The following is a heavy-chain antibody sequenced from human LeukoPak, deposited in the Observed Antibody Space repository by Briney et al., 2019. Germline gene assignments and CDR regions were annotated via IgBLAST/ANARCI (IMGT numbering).Heavy chain of an antibody. J-gene: IGHJ4*02. CDR2: IRSKAYGETA. CDR3: TRDRGAYNLYDY. D-gene: IGHD1-1*01. V-gene: IGHV3-49*03. CDR1: GFTFGDYA. Sequence: PGGSLRLSCTASGFTFGDYAMSWIRQAPGKGLEWVGFIRSKAYGETADYAASVKGRFTISRDDSKAIAYLQMKSLKTEDTAVYHCTRDRGAYNLYDYWGQGTLVTVSS.